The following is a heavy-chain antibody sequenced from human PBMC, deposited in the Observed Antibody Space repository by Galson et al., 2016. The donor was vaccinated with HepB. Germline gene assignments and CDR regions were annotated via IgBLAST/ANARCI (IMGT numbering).Heavy chain of an antibody. CDR1: GFTFSSYA. V-gene: IGHV3-23*01. CDR2: ISDSGGST. J-gene: IGHJ4*02. Sequence: SLRLSCAASGFTFSSYAMSWVRQTPEKGLEWVSTISDSGGSTYYADSVKGRFIISRDNSKNTLSLQMNPLRAEDTAVYYCARDTAMVTSDYWGQGTLVTVSS. CDR3: ARDTAMVTSDY. D-gene: IGHD5-18*01.